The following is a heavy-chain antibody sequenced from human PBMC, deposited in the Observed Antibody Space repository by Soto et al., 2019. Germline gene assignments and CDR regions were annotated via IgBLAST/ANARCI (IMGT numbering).Heavy chain of an antibody. CDR2: ISYSGIA. J-gene: IGHJ4*02. Sequence: PSETLSLTCAVSGDAISSSLWWSWVRQSPSKGLDWIGEISYSGIAKYNPSLESRVTISLYNFRNDFSLTLTSVSAGDTGMYYCSREGRRETGLLVAWGQGTPVTVSS. D-gene: IGHD3-10*01. CDR3: SREGRRETGLLVA. V-gene: IGHV4-4*02. CDR1: GDAISSSLW.